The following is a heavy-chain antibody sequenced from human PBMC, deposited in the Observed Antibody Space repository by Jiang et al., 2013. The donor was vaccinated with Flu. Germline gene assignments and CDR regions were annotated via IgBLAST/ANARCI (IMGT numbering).Heavy chain of an antibody. Sequence: SGAEVKKPGSSVKVSCKASGGSFSSYAISWVRQAPGQGPEWMGRIIPLLGVTNYGQKFQGRVTITAEKSTSAVYMEVSGLRSDDTAVYYCARSTLQYYFDFWGPGTPVTVSS. J-gene: IGHJ4*02. CDR2: IIPLLGVT. D-gene: IGHD2-15*01. V-gene: IGHV1-69*04. CDR3: ARSTLQYYFDF. CDR1: GGSFSSYA.